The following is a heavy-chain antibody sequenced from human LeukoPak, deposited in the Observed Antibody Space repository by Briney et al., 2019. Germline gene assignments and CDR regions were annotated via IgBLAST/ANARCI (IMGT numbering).Heavy chain of an antibody. CDR1: GGTFSSYA. Sequence: SVKVSCKASGGTFSSYAISWVRQAPGQGLEWMGRIIPIFGTANYAQKFQGRVTITTDESTSTAYMELSSLGSEDTAVYYCATGDYYGSGSYSYYYKDVWGKGTTVTVSS. J-gene: IGHJ6*03. CDR2: IIPIFGTA. D-gene: IGHD3-10*01. CDR3: ATGDYYGSGSYSYYYKDV. V-gene: IGHV1-69*05.